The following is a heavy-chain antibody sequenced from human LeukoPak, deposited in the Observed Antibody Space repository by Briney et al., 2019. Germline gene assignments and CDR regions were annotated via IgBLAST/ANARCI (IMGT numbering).Heavy chain of an antibody. Sequence: GATLQISCKGSGYSFTSYWIGWVRRMPGKGLEWMGIIYPGDSDTRYSPSFQGQVTISADKSISTAYLQWSSLKASDTAMYYCARQHVDTAMVVDYWGQGTLVTVSS. CDR2: IYPGDSDT. CDR1: GYSFTSYW. J-gene: IGHJ4*02. D-gene: IGHD5-18*01. CDR3: ARQHVDTAMVVDY. V-gene: IGHV5-51*01.